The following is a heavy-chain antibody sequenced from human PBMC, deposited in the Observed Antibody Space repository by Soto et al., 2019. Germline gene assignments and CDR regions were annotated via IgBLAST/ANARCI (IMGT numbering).Heavy chain of an antibody. J-gene: IGHJ4*02. CDR2: ISGSGGST. CDR3: AKTNDPIQLWLTPFDY. Sequence: QSGGSLRLSCAASGFTFSSYAMSWVRQAPGKGLEWVSAISGSGGSTYYADSVKGRFTISRDNSKNTLYLQMNSLRAEDTAVYYCAKTNDPIQLWLTPFDYWGQGTLVTVSS. V-gene: IGHV3-23*01. D-gene: IGHD5-18*01. CDR1: GFTFSSYA.